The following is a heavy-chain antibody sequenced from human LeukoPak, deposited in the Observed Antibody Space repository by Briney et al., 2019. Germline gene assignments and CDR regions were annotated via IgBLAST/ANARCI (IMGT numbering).Heavy chain of an antibody. CDR3: SRGHYGPDY. Sequence: GGSLRLSCTASGFAYSGSSMHWVRQAPGKGLEWVSGIQRDGSSPTYADSVKGRFTISRDNAKGSVYLQVNILRAEDTAVYYCSRGHYGPDYWGQGTLVTVSS. V-gene: IGHV3-74*01. J-gene: IGHJ4*02. CDR1: GFAYSGSS. CDR2: IQRDGSSP. D-gene: IGHD3-16*01.